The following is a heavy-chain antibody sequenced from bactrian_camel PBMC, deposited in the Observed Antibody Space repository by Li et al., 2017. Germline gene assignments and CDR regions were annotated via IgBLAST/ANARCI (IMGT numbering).Heavy chain of an antibody. CDR2: IDSAGST. CDR3: AAHRAKGCLGGNWSLRGSEYTY. CDR1: GYTHSTDI. D-gene: IGHD1*01. Sequence: VQLVESGGGSVPAGGSLRLSCAASGYTHSTDIIAWFRQSPGKEREGVAAIDSAGSTTYANSVKGRFTISQDNAKNTLFLQMNSLKPEDTAMYYCAAHRAKGCLGGNWSLRGSEYTYWSQGTQVTVS. V-gene: IGHV3S53*01. J-gene: IGHJ4*01.